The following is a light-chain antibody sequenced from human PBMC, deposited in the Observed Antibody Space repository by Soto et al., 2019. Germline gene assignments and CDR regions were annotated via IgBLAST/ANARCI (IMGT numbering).Light chain of an antibody. CDR3: PPYGSPPLLT. CDR1: QSVSSSY. Sequence: EIVLTQSPGTLSLPPGERATLSCRASQSVSSSYLAWYQQKPGQAPRLLIYGASSRATGIPDRFSGSGSGTDFTLTISRLEPEDFAVYYCPPYGSPPLLTSGGGTKGQI. CDR2: GAS. J-gene: IGKJ4*01. V-gene: IGKV3-20*01.